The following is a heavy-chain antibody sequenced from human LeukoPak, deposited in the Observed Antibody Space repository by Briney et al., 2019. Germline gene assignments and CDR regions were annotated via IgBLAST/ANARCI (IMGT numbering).Heavy chain of an antibody. CDR2: ISGNGGST. D-gene: IGHD3-10*01. CDR1: GFTLSNAS. V-gene: IGHV3-23*01. J-gene: IGHJ4*02. Sequence: GGSLRLSCAASGFTLSNASVRWVRQAPGKGLEWVSAISGNGGSTYYADSVKGRFTISRDNSKNTLYLQMNSLRAEDTAIYYCAKRRADYYGSGRGLNYFDYWGQGTLVTVSS. CDR3: AKRRADYYGSGRGLNYFDY.